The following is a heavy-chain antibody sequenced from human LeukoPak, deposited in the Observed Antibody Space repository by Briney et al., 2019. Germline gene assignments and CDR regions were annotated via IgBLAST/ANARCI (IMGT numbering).Heavy chain of an antibody. J-gene: IGHJ4*02. D-gene: IGHD3-22*01. Sequence: GGSLRLSCAASGFTFSSYSMNWVRQAPGKGLEWVSSISSSSSYIYYADSVKGRFTISRDNAKNLLYLQMNSLRAEDTAVYYCAKESAEYYYDSSGYPTDWGQGTLVTVSS. CDR2: ISSSSSYI. V-gene: IGHV3-21*04. CDR1: GFTFSSYS. CDR3: AKESAEYYYDSSGYPTD.